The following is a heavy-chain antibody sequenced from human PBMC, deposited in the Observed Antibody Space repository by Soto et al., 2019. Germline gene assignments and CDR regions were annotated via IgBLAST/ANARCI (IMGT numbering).Heavy chain of an antibody. V-gene: IGHV3-21*01. J-gene: IGHJ4*02. D-gene: IGHD2-2*01. CDR3: ARAQYQLLDFDY. CDR1: GFTFSSYS. CDR2: ISSSSSYI. Sequence: GGSLRLSCAASGFTFSSYSMNWVRQAPGKGLEWVSSISSSSSYIYYADSVKGRFIISRDNAKNSLYLQMNSLRAEDTAVYYCARAQYQLLDFDYWGQGTLVTVSS.